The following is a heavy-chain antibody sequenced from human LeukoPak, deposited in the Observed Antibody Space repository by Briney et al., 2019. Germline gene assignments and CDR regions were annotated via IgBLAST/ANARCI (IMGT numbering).Heavy chain of an antibody. CDR3: AREGQEYRDPYNDY. V-gene: IGHV4-4*07. D-gene: IGHD4-17*01. CDR1: GGSISSYY. J-gene: IGHJ4*02. CDR2: IYTSGST. Sequence: SETLSLTCTVSGGSISSYYWSWIRQPAGKGLEWIGRIYTSGSTNYNPSLKSRVTMSVDTSKNQFSLKLSSVTAADTAVYYCAREGQEYRDPYNDYWGQGTLVTVSS.